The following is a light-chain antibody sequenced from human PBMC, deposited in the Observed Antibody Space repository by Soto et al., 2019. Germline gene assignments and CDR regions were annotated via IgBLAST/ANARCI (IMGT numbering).Light chain of an antibody. CDR3: SSYTSSGTVL. Sequence: QSALTQPASVSGSPGQSITISCTGTSSDVGGYNYVSWYQQHPGKAPQLMIYEVTNQPSGISNRFSGSKSGNTASLTISGLQAEDEADYYCSSYTSSGTVLFGGGTKLTVL. CDR2: EVT. V-gene: IGLV2-14*01. J-gene: IGLJ2*01. CDR1: SSDVGGYNY.